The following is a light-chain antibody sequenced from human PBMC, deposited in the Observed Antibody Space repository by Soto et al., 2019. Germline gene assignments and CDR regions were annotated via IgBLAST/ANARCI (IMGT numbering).Light chain of an antibody. J-gene: IGKJ1*01. CDR2: WAS. CDR3: QQYYRTPWT. Sequence: IVMTQSPDSLAVSLGERATINCKSSQSVLYSSNNKNYLAWYQQKPGQPPKLLIYWASTRESGVPDRCSGSGSGTDFTRTISSLQAEDVAVYYCQQYYRTPWTFGQGTKVEIK. V-gene: IGKV4-1*01. CDR1: QSVLYSSNNKNY.